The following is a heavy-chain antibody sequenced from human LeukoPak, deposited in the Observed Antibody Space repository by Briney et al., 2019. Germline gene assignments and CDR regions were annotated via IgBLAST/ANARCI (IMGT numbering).Heavy chain of an antibody. CDR3: ASGYCSSTSCYDPRYAFDY. Sequence: ASVKVSCKASGYIFTDYYMHWVRQAPGQGLEWMGGIIPIFGTANYAQKFQGRVTITADESTSTAYMELSSLRSEDTAVYYCASGYCSSTSCYDPRYAFDYWGQGALVTVSS. CDR1: GYIFTDYY. D-gene: IGHD2-2*03. V-gene: IGHV1-69*13. CDR2: IIPIFGTA. J-gene: IGHJ4*02.